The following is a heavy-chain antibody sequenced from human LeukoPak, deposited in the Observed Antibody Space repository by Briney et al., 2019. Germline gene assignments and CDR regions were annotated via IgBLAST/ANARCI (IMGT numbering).Heavy chain of an antibody. CDR2: INYSGTS. CDR1: GNSITSDF. J-gene: IGHJ4*02. CDR3: ARLDCLSDECYNY. Sequence: SDTLSLTCIVSGNSITSDFWSWIRQSRGKALEWIGYINYSGTSEYDPSLKSRVTISVDRSRRRVSLKMRSVTAADTAVYYCARLDCLSDECYNYWAVGALVTVSS. V-gene: IGHV4-59*08. D-gene: IGHD2-21*01.